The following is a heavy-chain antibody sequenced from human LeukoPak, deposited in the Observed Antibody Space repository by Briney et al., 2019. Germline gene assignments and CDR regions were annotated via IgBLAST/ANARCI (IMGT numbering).Heavy chain of an antibody. CDR3: ARDYGEYSSSWFDY. J-gene: IGHJ4*02. CDR1: GFTFSSYG. V-gene: IGHV3-33*01. D-gene: IGHD6-13*01. CDR2: IWYDGSNK. Sequence: PGGSLRLSCAASGFTFSSYGMHWVRQAPGKGLEWVAVIWYDGSNKYYADSVKGRFTISRDNSKNTLYLQMNSLRAEDTAVYYCARDYGEYSSSWFDYWGQGTLVTVSS.